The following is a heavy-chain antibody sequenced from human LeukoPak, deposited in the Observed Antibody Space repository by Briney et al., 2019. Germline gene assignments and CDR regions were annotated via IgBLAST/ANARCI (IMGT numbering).Heavy chain of an antibody. J-gene: IGHJ4*02. V-gene: IGHV3-7*01. CDR1: GFTFSSYW. Sequence: GGSLRLSCAASGFTFSSYWMSWVRQAPGKGLEWVANIKQDGSEKYYVDSVKGRFTISRGNAKNSLYLQMNSLRAEDTAVYYCARDLYSGSYYDLFDYWGQGTLVTVSS. CDR3: ARDLYSGSYYDLFDY. CDR2: IKQDGSEK. D-gene: IGHD1-26*01.